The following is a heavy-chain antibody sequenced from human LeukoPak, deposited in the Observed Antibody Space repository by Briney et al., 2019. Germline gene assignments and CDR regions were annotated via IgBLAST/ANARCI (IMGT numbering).Heavy chain of an antibody. J-gene: IGHJ5*02. Sequence: SETLSLTCTVSGGSISSYYWSWIRQPPGKGLEWIGYIYYSRSTNYNPSLKSRVTISVDTSKNQFSLKLSSVTAADTAVYYCARHDFGVATSFDPWGQGTLVTVSS. CDR3: ARHDFGVATSFDP. CDR2: IYYSRST. V-gene: IGHV4-59*08. D-gene: IGHD3-3*01. CDR1: GGSISSYY.